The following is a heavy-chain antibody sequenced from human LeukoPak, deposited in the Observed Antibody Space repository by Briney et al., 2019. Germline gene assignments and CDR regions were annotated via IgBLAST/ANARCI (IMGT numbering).Heavy chain of an antibody. Sequence: SETLSLTCNVSGDSISSYYWNWIRQPPGKGLEWIGYTHYSGSTIYNPSLKSRVITSVDTSKSQFSLKLNSVTAADTAVYYCTKWEPGASAFDIWGQGTMVTVSS. CDR2: THYSGST. CDR3: TKWEPGASAFDI. CDR1: GDSISSYY. D-gene: IGHD1-26*01. J-gene: IGHJ3*02. V-gene: IGHV4-59*08.